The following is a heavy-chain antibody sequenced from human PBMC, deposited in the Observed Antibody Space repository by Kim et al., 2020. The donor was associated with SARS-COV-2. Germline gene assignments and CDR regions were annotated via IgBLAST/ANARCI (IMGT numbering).Heavy chain of an antibody. CDR3: ARLEYSSSFELDY. Sequence: SNPTLKSRVTISVDTSKNQFSLKLSSVTAADTAVYYCARLEYSSSFELDYWGQGTLVTVSS. V-gene: IGHV4-39*01. D-gene: IGHD6-6*01. J-gene: IGHJ4*02.